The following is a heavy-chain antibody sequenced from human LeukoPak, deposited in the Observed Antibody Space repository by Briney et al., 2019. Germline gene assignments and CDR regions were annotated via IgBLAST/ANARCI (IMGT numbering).Heavy chain of an antibody. CDR1: GFTFSSYG. CDR2: ISYDGSNK. J-gene: IGHJ4*02. CDR3: AKDFVSSSWSFDY. V-gene: IGHV3-30*18. Sequence: GRSLRLSCAASGFTFSSYGIHWVRQAPGKGLEWVAVISYDGSNKCYADSVKGRFTISRDNSKNTLYLQMNSLRAEDTAVYYCAKDFVSSSWSFDYWGQGTLVTVSS. D-gene: IGHD6-13*01.